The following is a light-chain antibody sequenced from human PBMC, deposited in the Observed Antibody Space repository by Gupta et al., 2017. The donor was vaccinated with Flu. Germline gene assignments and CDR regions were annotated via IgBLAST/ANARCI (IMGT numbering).Light chain of an antibody. J-gene: IGLJ3*02. Sequence: QLVLTQSPSASASLGASVKLTCPLSSGHSSYAIAWHQQQPEKGPRYLMKLNSDGSHSKGDGIPDRVSGSSSGAERYLTIASLQAEDEADYYCQTWGTGFWVFGGGTKLTVL. CDR1: SGHSSYA. CDR2: LNSDGSH. V-gene: IGLV4-69*01. CDR3: QTWGTGFWV.